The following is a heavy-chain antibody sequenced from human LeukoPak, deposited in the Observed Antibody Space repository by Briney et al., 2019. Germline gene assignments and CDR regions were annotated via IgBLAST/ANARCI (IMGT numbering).Heavy chain of an antibody. D-gene: IGHD3-22*01. V-gene: IGHV1-2*02. J-gene: IGHJ6*04. CDR3: ATPSDSGYLYDSSGSFEVEG. CDR2: INPNSGGT. CDR1: GYTFTGYY. Sequence: GASVKVSCKASGYTFTGYYMHWVRQAPGQGLEWMGWINPNSGGTNYAQKFQGRVTMTRDTSISTAYMELSRLRSDDTAVYDCATPSDSGYLYDSSGSFEVEGWGKGITVTVSS.